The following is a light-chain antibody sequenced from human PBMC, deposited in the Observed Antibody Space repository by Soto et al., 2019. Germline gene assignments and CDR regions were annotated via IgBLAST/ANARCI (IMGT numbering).Light chain of an antibody. V-gene: IGLV2-11*01. Sequence: QSALTQPRSVSGSPGQSVTISCTGTSSDVGGYNYVSWYQQHPGKAPKLMIYDVSKRPSGVPDRFSGSKSGNTASLTISGLQAEDEADYYCCSYAGSYTWVFGGGTKVNVL. CDR3: CSYAGSYTWV. CDR2: DVS. J-gene: IGLJ3*02. CDR1: SSDVGGYNY.